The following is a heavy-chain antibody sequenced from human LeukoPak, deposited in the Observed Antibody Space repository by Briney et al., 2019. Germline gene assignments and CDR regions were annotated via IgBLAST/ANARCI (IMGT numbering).Heavy chain of an antibody. CDR2: INDSGNT. J-gene: IGHJ4*02. CDR3: ARASGEIADY. CDR1: GGSVSNYY. V-gene: IGHV4-34*01. D-gene: IGHD5-24*01. Sequence: SETLSLTCAVSGGSVSNYYWTWIRQSPGKGLEWIGEINDSGNTNYNPSLKSRVTISVDTSKNQFSLKLSSVTAADTAVYYCARASGEIADYWGQGTLVTVSS.